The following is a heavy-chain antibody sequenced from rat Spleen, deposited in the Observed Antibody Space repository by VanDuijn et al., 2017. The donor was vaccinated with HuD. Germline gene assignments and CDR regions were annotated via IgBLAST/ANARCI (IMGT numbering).Heavy chain of an antibody. V-gene: IGHV3-3*01. CDR2: INSAGST. CDR1: GYSITSSYR. J-gene: IGHJ2*01. Sequence: EVQLQESGPGLVKPSQSLSLTCSVTGYSITSSYRWNWIRKFPGNKLEWMGYINSAGSTNYNPSLKSRISITRDTSKNQFFLQVNSVTTEDTATYYCARHGYNSYLDYWGQGVMVTVSS. D-gene: IGHD1-9*01. CDR3: ARHGYNSYLDY.